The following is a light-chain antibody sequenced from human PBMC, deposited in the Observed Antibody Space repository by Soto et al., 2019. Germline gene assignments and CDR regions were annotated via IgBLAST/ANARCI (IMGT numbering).Light chain of an antibody. J-gene: IGKJ1*01. CDR1: QRITKW. CDR3: QQYSTYYSWT. CDR2: KAS. Sequence: DIQMTQSPSTLSASVGDRVTITCRASQRITKWLAWYQQKPGKAPKLLIYKASILESGVPSRFSGSGSGTEFTLTISSPQPDDVATYYCQQYSTYYSWTFGQGTKVEIK. V-gene: IGKV1-5*03.